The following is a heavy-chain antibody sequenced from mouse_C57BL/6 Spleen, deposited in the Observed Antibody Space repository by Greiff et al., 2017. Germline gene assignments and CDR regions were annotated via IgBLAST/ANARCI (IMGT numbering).Heavy chain of an antibody. D-gene: IGHD1-1*01. Sequence: VQLKQSGPELVKPGASVKIPCKASGYTFTDYNMDWVKQSHGKSLEWIGDINPNNGGTIYNQKFKGKATLTVDKSSSTAYMELRSLTSEDTAVYYCARNYYGSSFGVYFDYWGQGTTLTVSS. J-gene: IGHJ2*01. CDR2: INPNNGGT. CDR1: GYTFTDYN. V-gene: IGHV1-18*01. CDR3: ARNYYGSSFGVYFDY.